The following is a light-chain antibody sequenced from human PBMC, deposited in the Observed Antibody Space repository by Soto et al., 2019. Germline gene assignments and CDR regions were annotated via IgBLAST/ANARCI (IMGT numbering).Light chain of an antibody. J-gene: IGKJ1*01. CDR2: GAS. V-gene: IGKV3-15*01. CDR1: QSVSSS. CDR3: QQYNNWPGT. Sequence: EIVMTQSPATLSVSPWERATLSCRASQSVSSSFLAWYQQKPGQAPRLLIYGASTRATGIPARFSGSGSGTEFTLTISSLQSEDFAVYYCQQYNNWPGTFGQGTKVDIK.